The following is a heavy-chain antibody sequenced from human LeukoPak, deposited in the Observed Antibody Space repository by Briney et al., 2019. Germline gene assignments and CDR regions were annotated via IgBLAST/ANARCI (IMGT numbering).Heavy chain of an antibody. CDR1: GYTFTSYD. Sequence: ASVKVSCKASGYTFTSYDINWVRQAPGQGLEWVGWISTSNSLTRYPEKFQDRVTLTTDASTSTAYMELRSLRSDGAAVYYCARPTASYDTLDIWGQGTRVTVSS. V-gene: IGHV1-18*01. J-gene: IGHJ3*02. CDR3: ARPTASYDTLDI. CDR2: ISTSNSLT. D-gene: IGHD1-26*01.